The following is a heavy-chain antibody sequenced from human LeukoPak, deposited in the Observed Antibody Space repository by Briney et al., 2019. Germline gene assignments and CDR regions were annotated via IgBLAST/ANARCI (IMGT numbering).Heavy chain of an antibody. CDR3: ARDNIVVVPAAMGLRWFDP. V-gene: IGHV4-61*02. CDR2: IYTSGST. CDR1: GGSITSSSYY. D-gene: IGHD2-2*01. J-gene: IGHJ5*02. Sequence: SETLSLTCTVSGGSITSSSYYWSWIRQPAGKGLEWIGRIYTSGSTNYNPSLKSRVTMSVDTSKNQFSLKLSSVTAADTAVYYCARDNIVVVPAAMGLRWFDPWGQGTLVTVSS.